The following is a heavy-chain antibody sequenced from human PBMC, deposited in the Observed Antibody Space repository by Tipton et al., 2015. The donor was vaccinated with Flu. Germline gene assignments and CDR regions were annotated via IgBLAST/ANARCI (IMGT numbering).Heavy chain of an antibody. D-gene: IGHD6-6*01. J-gene: IGHJ4*02. Sequence: TLSLTCTVSGGSISSSSYYWGWIRQPPGKGLEWIGSIYYSGSTYYNPSLKSRVTISVDTSKNQFSLKLSSVTAADTAAYYCASYSSSYFDYWGQGTLVTVSS. CDR2: IYYSGST. V-gene: IGHV4-39*07. CDR3: ASYSSSYFDY. CDR1: GGSISSSSYY.